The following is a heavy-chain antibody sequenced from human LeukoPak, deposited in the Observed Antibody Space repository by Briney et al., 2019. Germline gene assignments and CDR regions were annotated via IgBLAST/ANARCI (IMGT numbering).Heavy chain of an antibody. Sequence: SETLSLTCTVSGGSISSSSYYWGWIRQPPGKGLEWIGSIYYSGSTYYNPSLKSRVTISVDTSKNQFSLKLSSVTAADTAVYYCARGVTVYYYGMDVWGQGTTVTVSS. J-gene: IGHJ6*02. CDR2: IYYSGST. D-gene: IGHD4-17*01. CDR3: ARGVTVYYYGMDV. CDR1: GGSISSSSYY. V-gene: IGHV4-39*07.